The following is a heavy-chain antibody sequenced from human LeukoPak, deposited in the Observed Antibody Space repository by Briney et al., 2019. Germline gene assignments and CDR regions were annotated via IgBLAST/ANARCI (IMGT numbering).Heavy chain of an antibody. CDR3: ATSPRGYSSSSKHD. CDR2: MNPNSGNT. Sequence: ASVKVSCKSSGYTFTRYDVNWVPQASGQGRECMGWMNPNSGNTGYAQKFQGRVTMTRNTSISTAYMGLSSLRSEDTAVYYCATSPRGYSSSSKHDWGQGTLVTVSS. CDR1: GYTFTRYD. D-gene: IGHD6-6*01. V-gene: IGHV1-8*01. J-gene: IGHJ4*02.